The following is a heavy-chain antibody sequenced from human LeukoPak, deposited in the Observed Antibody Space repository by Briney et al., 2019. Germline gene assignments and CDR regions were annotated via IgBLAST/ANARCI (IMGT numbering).Heavy chain of an antibody. CDR1: GFTFSDYY. CDR2: ISSSSTYT. CDR3: AIYRTYGDRDY. Sequence: GGSLRLSCAGSGFTFSDYYMSCIRQAPGKGLEWVSYISSSSTYTNYAASVKGRFTISRDNAKNSLYLQMNSLRAEDTAVYYCAIYRTYGDRDYWGQGTLVTVSS. D-gene: IGHD4-17*01. J-gene: IGHJ4*02. V-gene: IGHV3-11*06.